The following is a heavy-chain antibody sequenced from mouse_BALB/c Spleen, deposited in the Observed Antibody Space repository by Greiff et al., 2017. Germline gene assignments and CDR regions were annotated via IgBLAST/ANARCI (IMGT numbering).Heavy chain of an antibody. D-gene: IGHD1-1*01. J-gene: IGHJ4*01. CDR1: GYNFTSYW. Sequence: QVQLKQPGAELVKPGTSVKLSCKASGYNFTSYWINWVKLRPGQGLEWIGDIYPGSGSTNYNEKFKSKATLTVDTSSSTAYMQLSSLASEDSALYYCARFPYYYGSAMDYWGQGTSVTVSS. CDR2: IYPGSGST. CDR3: ARFPYYYGSAMDY. V-gene: IGHV1-55*01.